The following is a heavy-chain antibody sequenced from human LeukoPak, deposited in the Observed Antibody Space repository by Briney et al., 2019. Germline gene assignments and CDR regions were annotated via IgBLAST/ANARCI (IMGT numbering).Heavy chain of an antibody. J-gene: IGHJ5*02. CDR3: ARHGLDYGDFRRGWFDP. Sequence: GESLKISCKGSGYSFATYWIAWVRQMPGKGLEWMGTIYPGDSDTRYSPSFQGQVTLSADKSISTAYLQWSSLKASDTAMYYCARHGLDYGDFRRGWFDPWGQGTLVTVSS. V-gene: IGHV5-51*01. CDR1: GYSFATYW. D-gene: IGHD4-17*01. CDR2: IYPGDSDT.